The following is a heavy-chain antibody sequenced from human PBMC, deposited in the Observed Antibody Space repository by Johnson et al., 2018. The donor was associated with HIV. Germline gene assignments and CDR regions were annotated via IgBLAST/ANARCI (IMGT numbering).Heavy chain of an antibody. CDR1: GFTFDDYA. J-gene: IGHJ3*01. D-gene: IGHD6-19*01. CDR2: IYSDGSDT. CDR3: ARKQWLEIPSDALDV. V-gene: IGHV3-74*03. Sequence: VQLVESGGGVVQPGRSLRLSCAASGFTFDDYALHWVRQGPGKGLEWVACIYSDGSDTAYADSVKGRFTISRDNAKKTLYLQMNSLRAEDTAVYYCARKQWLEIPSDALDVWGQGTMVTVSS.